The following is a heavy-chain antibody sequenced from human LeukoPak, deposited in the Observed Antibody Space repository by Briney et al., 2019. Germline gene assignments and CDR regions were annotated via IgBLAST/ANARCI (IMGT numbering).Heavy chain of an antibody. V-gene: IGHV3-64*01. CDR3: ARNLGPRVTLPLDY. D-gene: IGHD5-18*01. CDR1: GFTFSSYA. Sequence: GGSLRLSCAASGFTFSSYAMHWVRQAPGNGLEYVSAISSNGGSTYYANSVKGRFTISRDNSKNTLYLQMGSLRAEDMAVYYCARNLGPRVTLPLDYWGQGTLVTVSS. J-gene: IGHJ4*02. CDR2: ISSNGGST.